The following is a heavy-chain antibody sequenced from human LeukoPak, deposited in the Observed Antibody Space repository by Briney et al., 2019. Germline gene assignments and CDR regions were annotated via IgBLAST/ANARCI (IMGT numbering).Heavy chain of an antibody. CDR1: GYTFSDYY. D-gene: IGHD6-13*01. J-gene: IGHJ4*02. CDR3: ARDPYSSSSL. Sequence: ASVKVSCKPSGYTFSDYYIHWVRQAPGQGLEWMGWINPNSGGTNYAQKFQGRVAMTRDTSISTAYMELSRLRSDDTAVYYCARDPYSSSSLWGQGTLVTVSS. V-gene: IGHV1-2*02. CDR2: INPNSGGT.